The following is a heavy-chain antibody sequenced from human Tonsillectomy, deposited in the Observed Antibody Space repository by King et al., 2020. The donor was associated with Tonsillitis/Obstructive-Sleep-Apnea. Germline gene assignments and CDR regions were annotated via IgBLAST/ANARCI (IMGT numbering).Heavy chain of an antibody. V-gene: IGHV3-23*04. CDR2: ISGTGGST. Sequence: VQLVESGGGLVQPGGSLRLSCAASGFTFSSYAMNWVRQAPGKGLEWVSAISGTGGSTYYADSVKGRFTISRDNSKNTLYLQMNSLRAEDTAVYYCAKDFAGYYDTTGDYWGQGTLVTVSS. CDR3: AKDFAGYYDTTGDY. D-gene: IGHD3-22*01. J-gene: IGHJ4*02. CDR1: GFTFSSYA.